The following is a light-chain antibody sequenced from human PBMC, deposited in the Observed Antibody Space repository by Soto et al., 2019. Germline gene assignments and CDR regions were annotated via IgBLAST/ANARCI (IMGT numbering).Light chain of an antibody. V-gene: IGKV3-20*01. J-gene: IGKJ1*01. CDR1: QSFTSTS. CDR3: QQYDSSPRT. CDR2: GAS. Sequence: EIVLTEFPGTLSLSPGERATLSCRASQSFTSTSLAWYQQKPGQAPRLLISGASRRAAGIPDRFSASGSGTDFTLPIRRLESEDIAVYYCQQYDSSPRTFGQGTKVDLK.